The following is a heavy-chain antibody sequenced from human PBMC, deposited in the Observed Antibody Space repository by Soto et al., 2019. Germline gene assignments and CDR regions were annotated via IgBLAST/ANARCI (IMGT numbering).Heavy chain of an antibody. CDR2: ISGSGGST. D-gene: IGHD3-9*01. CDR1: GFTFSSHA. J-gene: IGHJ3*02. V-gene: IGHV3-23*01. CDR3: AKSLRYFDWPNAFDI. Sequence: GGSLRLSCAASGFTFSSHAMSWVRQAPGKGLEWVSAISGSGGSTYYADSVKGRFTISRDNSKNTLYLQMNSLRAEDTAVYYCAKSLRYFDWPNAFDIWGQGTMVTVSS.